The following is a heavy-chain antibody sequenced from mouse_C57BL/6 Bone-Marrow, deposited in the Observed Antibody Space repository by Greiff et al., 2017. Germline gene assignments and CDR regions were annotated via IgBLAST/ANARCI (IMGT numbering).Heavy chain of an antibody. CDR1: GYTFTEYT. Sequence: QVQLKESGAELVKPGASVKLSCKASGYTFTEYTIHWVKQRSGQGLAWIGWFYPGRGSIKYNEKFKDKATLTADKSSSTVYMELSRLTSEDSAVYFCARHEDYDYDVWFAYWGQGTLVTVSA. D-gene: IGHD2-4*01. J-gene: IGHJ3*01. V-gene: IGHV1-62-2*01. CDR2: FYPGRGSI. CDR3: ARHEDYDYDVWFAY.